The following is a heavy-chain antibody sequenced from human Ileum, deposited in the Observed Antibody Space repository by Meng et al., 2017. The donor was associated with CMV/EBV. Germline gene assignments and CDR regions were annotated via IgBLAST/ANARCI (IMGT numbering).Heavy chain of an antibody. CDR2: ITPNNGYT. D-gene: IGHD4/OR15-4a*01. J-gene: IGHJ2*01. V-gene: IGHV1-18*01. Sequence: ASVKVSCKASGGTFSSYTISWVRQAPGQGLEWMGRITPNNGYTNYAQHLQGRVTMTTDTSTSTAYMELTSLRSDDTAVYYCAREVDDGGNYWYLDLWGRGTLVTVSS. CDR1: GGTFSSYT. CDR3: AREVDDGGNYWYLDL.